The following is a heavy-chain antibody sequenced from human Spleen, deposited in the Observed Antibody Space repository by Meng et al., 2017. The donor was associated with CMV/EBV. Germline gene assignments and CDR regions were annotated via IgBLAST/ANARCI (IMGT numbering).Heavy chain of an antibody. CDR1: GGSFSGYY. V-gene: IGHV4-34*01. CDR3: ARALVPAALAI. CDR2: INHSGST. D-gene: IGHD2-2*01. J-gene: IGHJ4*02. Sequence: SETLSLTCAVYGGSFSGYYWSWIRQPPGKGLEWIGEINHSGSTNYNPSLKSRVTMSVDTSKNQFSLKLSSVTAADTAVYYCARALVPAALAIWGQGTLVTVSS.